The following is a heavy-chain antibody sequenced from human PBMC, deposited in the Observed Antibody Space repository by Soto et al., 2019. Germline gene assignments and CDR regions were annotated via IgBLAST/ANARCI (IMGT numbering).Heavy chain of an antibody. D-gene: IGHD1-1*01. CDR3: AKFGMATTKRSPPYYIDY. CDR2: ISGSGGGT. CDR1: GFTFSSYA. V-gene: IGHV3-23*01. Sequence: GGSLRLSCAASGFTFSSYAMSWVRQAPGKVLEWVSSISGSGGGTYYADSVKGRFTFSRDNSKNTLYLQMNSLRAEDTAVYYCAKFGMATTKRSPPYYIDYWGQGXLVTVYS. J-gene: IGHJ4*02.